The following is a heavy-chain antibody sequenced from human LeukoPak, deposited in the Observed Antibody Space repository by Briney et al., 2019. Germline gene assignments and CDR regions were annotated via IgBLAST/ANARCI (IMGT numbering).Heavy chain of an antibody. V-gene: IGHV3-23*01. CDR3: ARRPCAGAFDI. CDR2: ISGSGGST. Sequence: GPLRLSCAASGFTFSSYAMSWVRQAPGKGLEWVSAISGSGGSTYYADSVKGRFIISRDNSKNTLYLQMSSLRVEDTAIYYCARRPCAGAFDIWGQGTMVTVSS. J-gene: IGHJ3*02. CDR1: GFTFSSYA.